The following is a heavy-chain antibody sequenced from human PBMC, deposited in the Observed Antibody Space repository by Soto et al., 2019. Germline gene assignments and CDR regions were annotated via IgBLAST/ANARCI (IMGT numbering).Heavy chain of an antibody. D-gene: IGHD6-19*01. V-gene: IGHV3-9*01. CDR1: GFTFDDYA. CDR3: AKESPVAGTRTFDI. Sequence: SLRLSSAASGFTFDDYAMHWVRQAPGKGLEWVSGISWNSGSIGYADSVKGRFTISRDNAKNSLYLQMNSLRAEDTALYYCAKESPVAGTRTFDIWGQGTMVTVSS. J-gene: IGHJ3*02. CDR2: ISWNSGSI.